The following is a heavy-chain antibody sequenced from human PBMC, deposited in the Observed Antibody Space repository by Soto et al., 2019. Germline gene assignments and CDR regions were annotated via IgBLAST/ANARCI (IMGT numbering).Heavy chain of an antibody. CDR3: ARITVYDFWSGLDPYYYMDV. J-gene: IGHJ6*03. D-gene: IGHD3-3*01. CDR1: GGSISSYY. V-gene: IGHV4-59*08. CDR2: IYYSGST. Sequence: SETLSLTCTVSGGSISSYYWSWIRQPPGKGLEWIGYIYYSGSTNYNPSLKSRVTISVDTSKNQFSLKLSSVTAADTAVYYCARITVYDFWSGLDPYYYMDVWGKGTTVTVSS.